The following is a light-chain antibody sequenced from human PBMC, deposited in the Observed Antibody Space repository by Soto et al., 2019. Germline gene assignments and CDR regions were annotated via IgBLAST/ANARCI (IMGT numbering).Light chain of an antibody. Sequence: IQMTQSPSTLSASLVDGVTLSCRASQSIDTWLAWYQQKPKRVPKLLIYDASSLESGVPLRFRGSGSGTEFTLTISSLQPDDFASYYCQQYNSYCTFGQGTKVDIK. CDR3: QQYNSYCT. V-gene: IGKV1-5*01. J-gene: IGKJ1*01. CDR2: DAS. CDR1: QSIDTW.